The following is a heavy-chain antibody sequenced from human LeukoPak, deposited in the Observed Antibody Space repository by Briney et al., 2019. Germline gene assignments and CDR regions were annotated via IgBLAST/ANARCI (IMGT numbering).Heavy chain of an antibody. J-gene: IGHJ4*02. Sequence: SVKVSCKASGYTFTGYYMHWVRQAPGQGLEWMGGIIPIFGTTHYAQKFQGRVTIIADESTTTAYMELSSLRSEDTAVYYCAKGEGLRGYYAGIDYWGQGTLVTVSS. CDR3: AKGEGLRGYYAGIDY. CDR2: IIPIFGTT. CDR1: GYTFTGYY. V-gene: IGHV1-69*13. D-gene: IGHD3-22*01.